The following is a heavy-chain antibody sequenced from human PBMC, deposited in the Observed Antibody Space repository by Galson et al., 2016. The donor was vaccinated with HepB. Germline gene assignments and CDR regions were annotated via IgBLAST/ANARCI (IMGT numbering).Heavy chain of an antibody. V-gene: IGHV3-33*06. J-gene: IGHJ4*02. D-gene: IGHD4-17*01. CDR3: AKEGRQYGDYDFDH. Sequence: SLRLSCAASGFTFSNYAMHWVRQAPGKGLEWVAVIWYDGSHQYYGDSVRGRFTISRDNSKNTLYLQMNSLRAEDTAVYYCAKEGRQYGDYDFDHWGQGTLVTASS. CDR2: IWYDGSHQ. CDR1: GFTFSNYA.